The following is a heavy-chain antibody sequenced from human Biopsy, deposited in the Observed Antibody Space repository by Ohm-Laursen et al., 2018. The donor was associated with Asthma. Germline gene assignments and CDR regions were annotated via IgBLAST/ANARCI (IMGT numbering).Heavy chain of an antibody. CDR3: ARKAGSCISRTCYSLDF. CDR1: GGTFNTYV. J-gene: IGHJ4*02. CDR2: VNSVFGTT. Sequence: SVKVSCKSLGGTFNTYVIGWVRQAPGQGLEWMGGVNSVFGTTTYPQKFQDRVTITADDSTSTVYMELSSLRSEDMAVYYCARKAGSCISRTCYSLDFWGQGTLVTVSS. D-gene: IGHD2-2*01. V-gene: IGHV1-69*13.